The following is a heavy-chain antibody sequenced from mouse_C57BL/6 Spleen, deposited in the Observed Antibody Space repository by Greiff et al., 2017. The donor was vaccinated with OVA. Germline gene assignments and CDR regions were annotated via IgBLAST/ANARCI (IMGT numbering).Heavy chain of an antibody. CDR1: GYTFTSYW. Sequence: QVRLQQPGAELVKPGASVKLSCKASGYTFTSYWMHWVKQRPGQGLEWIGMIHPNSGSTNYNEKFKSKATLTVDKSSSTAYMQLSSLTSEDSAVYYCARGKGEIYYGNYVWFAYWGQGTLVTVSA. CDR3: ARGKGEIYYGNYVWFAY. D-gene: IGHD2-1*01. CDR2: IHPNSGST. V-gene: IGHV1-64*01. J-gene: IGHJ3*01.